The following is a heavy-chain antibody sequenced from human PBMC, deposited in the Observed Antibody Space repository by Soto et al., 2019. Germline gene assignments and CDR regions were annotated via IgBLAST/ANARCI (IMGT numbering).Heavy chain of an antibody. D-gene: IGHD3-16*01. V-gene: IGHV4-39*01. CDR2: IYYSGST. Sequence: PSETLSLTCTVSGGSISSSSYYWGWIRQPPGKGLEWIGSIYYSGSTYYNPSLKSRVTISVDTAKNQFSLKLSSVTAADTAVYYCARHQRRVYDYVWGSYFPGPLGYWGQGTLVTVSS. CDR3: ARHQRRVYDYVWGSYFPGPLGY. J-gene: IGHJ4*02. CDR1: GGSISSSSYY.